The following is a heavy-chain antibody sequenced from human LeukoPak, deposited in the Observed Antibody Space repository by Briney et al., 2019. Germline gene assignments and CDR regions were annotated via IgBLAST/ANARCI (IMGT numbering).Heavy chain of an antibody. D-gene: IGHD2-2*01. CDR3: AKEKGIYCSSIDCSPGMDV. CDR1: GFTFSNYG. CDR2: ISYDVSNK. J-gene: IGHJ6*02. Sequence: VGSLRLSCAASGFTFSNYGMHWVRQAPGKGLEWVAVISYDVSNKYYADSVKGRFTFSRDNSKNTLYLQMSSLRAEDTAVYYCAKEKGIYCSSIDCSPGMDVWGQGTTVTVSS. V-gene: IGHV3-30*18.